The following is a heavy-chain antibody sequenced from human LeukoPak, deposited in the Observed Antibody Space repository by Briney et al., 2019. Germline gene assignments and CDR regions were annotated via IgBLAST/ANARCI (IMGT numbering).Heavy chain of an antibody. D-gene: IGHD1-26*01. CDR2: ISSSSSYI. Sequence: GGSLRLSCAASGFTFSSYSMNWVRQAPGKGLEWVSSISSSSSYIYYADSVKGRFTISRDNFKNTLYLQMNSLRAEDTALYYCASRYSGSYFDYWGRGTLVTVSS. J-gene: IGHJ4*02. V-gene: IGHV3-21*04. CDR3: ASRYSGSYFDY. CDR1: GFTFSSYS.